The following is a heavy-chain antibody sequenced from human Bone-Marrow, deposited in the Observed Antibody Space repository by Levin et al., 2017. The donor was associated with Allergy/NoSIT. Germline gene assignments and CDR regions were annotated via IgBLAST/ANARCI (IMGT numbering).Heavy chain of an antibody. CDR2: VSWNSVNI. CDR1: GFTFHDFA. CDR3: AKEVDVFTLVQGVRYGANYFEH. D-gene: IGHD3-10*01. J-gene: IGHJ4*02. V-gene: IGHV3-9*01. Sequence: GGSLRLSCAASGFTFHDFAMHWVRQAPGKGLEWVSGVSWNSVNIDYVGSVRGRFTISRDNAKNSLYLQMNSLRPEDTAVYYCAKEVDVFTLVQGVRYGANYFEHWGLGTLVTVSS.